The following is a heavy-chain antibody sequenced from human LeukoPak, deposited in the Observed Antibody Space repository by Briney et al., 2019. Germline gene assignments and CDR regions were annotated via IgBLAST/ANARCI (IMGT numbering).Heavy chain of an antibody. Sequence: SQTLSLTCAISGDSVSSNSVAWNWIRQSPSRGLGWLGRTYYESKWYNDYAVSVERRITINPDTSKNQFSLQLNSMTPEDTAVYYCARWGHSSHVFDVWGQGTVVTVSS. CDR1: GDSVSSNSVA. CDR2: TYYESKWYN. J-gene: IGHJ3*01. V-gene: IGHV6-1*01. CDR3: ARWGHSSHVFDV. D-gene: IGHD3-16*01.